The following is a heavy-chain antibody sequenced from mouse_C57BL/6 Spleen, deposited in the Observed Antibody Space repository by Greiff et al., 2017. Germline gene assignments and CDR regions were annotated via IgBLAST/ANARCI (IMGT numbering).Heavy chain of an antibody. D-gene: IGHD1-1*02. Sequence: QVQLQQPGAELVMPGASVKLSCKASGYTFTSYWMHWVKQRPGQGLEWIGEIDTSDSYTNYNQKFKGKSTLTVDKSSSTAYMQLSSLTSEDSAVYYCARGVGEDYFDYWGQGTTLTVSS. CDR2: IDTSDSYT. CDR1: GYTFTSYW. V-gene: IGHV1-69*01. J-gene: IGHJ2*01. CDR3: ARGVGEDYFDY.